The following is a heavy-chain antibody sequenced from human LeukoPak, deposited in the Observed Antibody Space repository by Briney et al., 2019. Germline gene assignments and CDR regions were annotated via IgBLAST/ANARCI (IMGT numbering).Heavy chain of an antibody. CDR3: AREAPPGIAAAGTYYYYGMDV. V-gene: IGHV3-23*01. Sequence: PGGSLRLSCAASGFTFSSYAMSWVRQAPGKGLEWVSAISGSGGSTYYADSVKGRFTISRDNSKNTLYLQMNSLRAEDTAVYYCAREAPPGIAAAGTYYYYGMDVWGQGTTVTVSS. CDR2: ISGSGGST. CDR1: GFTFSSYA. J-gene: IGHJ6*02. D-gene: IGHD6-13*01.